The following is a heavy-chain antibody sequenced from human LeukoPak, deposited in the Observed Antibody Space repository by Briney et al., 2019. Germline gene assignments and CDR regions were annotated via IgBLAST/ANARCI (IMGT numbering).Heavy chain of an antibody. J-gene: IGHJ3*02. CDR3: TSGGYYDAFDI. CDR2: IRSKAYGGTT. Sequence: GGSLRLSCTASGFTFGDYAMSWFRQAPGKGLEWVGFIRSKAYGGTTEYAASVKGRFTTSRDDSKSIAYLQMNSLKTEDTAVYYCTSGGYYDAFDIWGQGTMVTVSS. CDR1: GFTFGDYA. V-gene: IGHV3-49*03. D-gene: IGHD1-26*01.